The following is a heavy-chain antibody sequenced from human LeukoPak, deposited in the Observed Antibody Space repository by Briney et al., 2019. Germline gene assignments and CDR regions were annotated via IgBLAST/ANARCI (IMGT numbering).Heavy chain of an antibody. J-gene: IGHJ3*02. CDR2: ISYDGSNK. CDR1: GFTFSSYA. Sequence: PGGSLRLSCAASGFTFSSYAMHWVRQAPGKGLEWVAVISYDGSNKYYADSVKGRFTISRDNSKNTLYLQMNSLRAEDTAVYYCVSAQDAFDIRGQGTMVTVSS. CDR3: VSAQDAFDI. V-gene: IGHV3-30-3*01.